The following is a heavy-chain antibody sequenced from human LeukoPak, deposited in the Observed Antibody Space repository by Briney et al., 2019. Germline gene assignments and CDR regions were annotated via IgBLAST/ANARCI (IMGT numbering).Heavy chain of an antibody. V-gene: IGHV1-2*02. Sequence: ASVKVSCKTSGYTFIDDYIHWVRQAPGQGLEFMGWINPDSGLTNYAQKFKGRVTMTRDTSISTAYLEVRRLRSDDTAVYYCAPTSEAYTSNWNVWGQGTLVTVSS. CDR3: APTSEAYTSNWNV. CDR1: GYTFIDDY. J-gene: IGHJ4*02. CDR2: INPDSGLT. D-gene: IGHD1-20*01.